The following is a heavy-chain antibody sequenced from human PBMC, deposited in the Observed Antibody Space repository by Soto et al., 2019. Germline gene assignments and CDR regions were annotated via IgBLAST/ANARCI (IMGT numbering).Heavy chain of an antibody. CDR3: ARGYYYGSGRPTPGGMDV. D-gene: IGHD3-10*01. J-gene: IGHJ6*02. CDR1: GYTFTNYD. V-gene: IGHV1-18*01. CDR2: ISTYTGNT. Sequence: QVHLVQSGAEVKKPGASVKVSCKASGYTFTNYDINWVRQAPGQGLEWMGWISTYTGNTNYAQKLQGRVTMTTDTAPSTAYMELRSLRADDKAVYYCARGYYYGSGRPTPGGMDVWGQGTTVTVSS.